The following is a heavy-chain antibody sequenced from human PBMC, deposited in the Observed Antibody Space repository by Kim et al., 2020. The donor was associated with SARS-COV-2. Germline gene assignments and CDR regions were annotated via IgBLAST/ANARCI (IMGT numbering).Heavy chain of an antibody. CDR3: ARVNLGDRYSSGWYFDY. Sequence: SETLSLTCTVSGGSISSGDYYWSWIRQPPGKGLEWIGYIYYSGSTYYNPSLKSRVTISVDTSKNQFSLKLSFVTAADTAVYYCARVNLGDRYSSGWYFDYWGQGTLVTVSP. D-gene: IGHD6-19*01. J-gene: IGHJ4*02. CDR2: IYYSGST. CDR1: GGSISSGDYY. V-gene: IGHV4-30-4*01.